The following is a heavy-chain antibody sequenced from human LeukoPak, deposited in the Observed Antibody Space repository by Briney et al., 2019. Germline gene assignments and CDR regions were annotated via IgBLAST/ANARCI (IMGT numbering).Heavy chain of an antibody. CDR1: GFTFSSYW. CDR3: ARDPYKGATTTSPIDY. D-gene: IGHD1-26*01. CDR2: IKQDGSEK. V-gene: IGHV3-7*01. Sequence: GGSLRLSCAASGFTFSSYWMSWVRQGPGKGLEWVANIKQDGSEKYYVDSVKGRFTISRDNAKNSLYLQMNSLRAEDTAVYYCARDPYKGATTTSPIDYWGQGTLVTVSS. J-gene: IGHJ4*02.